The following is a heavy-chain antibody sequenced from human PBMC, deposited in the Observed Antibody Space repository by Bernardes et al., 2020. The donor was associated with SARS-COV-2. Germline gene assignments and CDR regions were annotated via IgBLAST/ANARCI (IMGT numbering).Heavy chain of an antibody. D-gene: IGHD3-22*01. CDR3: ARNPILSGYPLYYYYYGMDV. J-gene: IGHJ6*02. V-gene: IGHV3-33*01. CDR2: IWYDGSNK. Sequence: GGSLRLSCAASGFTFNSYGMHWVRQAPGKGLEWVAVIWYDGSNKYYADSVKGRFTISRDNSKNTLYLQMNSLRAEDTAVYYCARNPILSGYPLYYYYYGMDVWGQGTTVTVSS. CDR1: GFTFNSYG.